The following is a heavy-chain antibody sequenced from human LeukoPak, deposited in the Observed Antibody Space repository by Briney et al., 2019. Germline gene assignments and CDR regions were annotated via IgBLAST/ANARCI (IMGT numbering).Heavy chain of an antibody. J-gene: IGHJ6*02. CDR2: ISAYNGNT. V-gene: IGHV1-18*01. Sequence: ASVKVSCKASGYTFTSYGISWVRQAPGQGLEWMGWISAYNGNTNYAQKLQGRVTMTPDTSTSTAYMELRSLRSDDTAVYYCARDPAYSRTYGMDVWGQGTTVTVSS. CDR1: GYTFTSYG. D-gene: IGHD6-13*01. CDR3: ARDPAYSRTYGMDV.